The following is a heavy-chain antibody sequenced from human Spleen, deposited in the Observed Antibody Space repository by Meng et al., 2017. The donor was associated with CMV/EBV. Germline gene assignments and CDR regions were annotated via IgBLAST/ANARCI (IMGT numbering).Heavy chain of an antibody. J-gene: IGHJ6*02. V-gene: IGHV1-69*05. CDR3: ARDIFYYGSGIGGMDV. CDR1: GGTFSSYA. D-gene: IGHD3-10*01. Sequence: SVKVSCKASGGTFSSYAISWVRQAPGQGLEWMGGIIPIFGTANYAQKFQGRVTITTDESTSTAYMELSSLRSEDTAVYYCARDIFYYGSGIGGMDVWGQGTTVTVSS. CDR2: IIPIFGTA.